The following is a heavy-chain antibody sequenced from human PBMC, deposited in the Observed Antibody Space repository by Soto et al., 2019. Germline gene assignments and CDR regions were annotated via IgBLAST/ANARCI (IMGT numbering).Heavy chain of an antibody. CDR3: ARGSGWYYFDY. Sequence: GGSLRLSCAASGFTFSSYSMNWVRQAPGKGLEWVSSISSSSSYIYYADSVKGRFTISRDNAKNSLYLQMNSLRAEDTAVYYCARGSGWYYFDYWGQGTLVTVSS. V-gene: IGHV3-21*01. D-gene: IGHD6-19*01. CDR2: ISSSSSYI. CDR1: GFTFSSYS. J-gene: IGHJ4*02.